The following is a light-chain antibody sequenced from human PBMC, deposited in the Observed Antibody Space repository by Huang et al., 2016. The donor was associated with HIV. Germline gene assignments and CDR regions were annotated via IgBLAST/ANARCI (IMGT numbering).Light chain of an antibody. CDR2: KAS. CDR3: QQVNSYSYT. V-gene: IGKV1-5*03. CDR1: QGITTW. J-gene: IGKJ2*01. Sequence: DIQMTQSPPTLSASVGDRVTITVRASQGITTWLAWYQQKPGKAPKLLIHKASNIQNGGPSRFRGSGSGTEFTLTISGLQPDDVATYYCQQVNSYSYTFGQGTKVELK.